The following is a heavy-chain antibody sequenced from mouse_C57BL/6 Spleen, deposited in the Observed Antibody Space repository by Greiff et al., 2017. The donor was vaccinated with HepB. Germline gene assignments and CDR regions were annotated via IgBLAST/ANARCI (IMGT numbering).Heavy chain of an antibody. CDR3: ARYYYGSSRYAMDY. CDR1: GYTFTSYW. J-gene: IGHJ4*01. Sequence: QVHVKQSGAELVRPGSSVKLSCKASGYTFTSYWMDWVKQRPGQGLEWIGNIYPSDSETHYNQKFKDKATLTVDKSSSTAYMQLSSLTSEDSAVYYCARYYYGSSRYAMDYWGQGTSVTVSS. D-gene: IGHD1-1*01. V-gene: IGHV1-61*01. CDR2: IYPSDSET.